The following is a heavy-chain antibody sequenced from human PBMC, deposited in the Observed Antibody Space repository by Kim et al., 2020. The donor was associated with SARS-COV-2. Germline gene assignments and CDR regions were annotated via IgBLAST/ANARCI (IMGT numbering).Heavy chain of an antibody. V-gene: IGHV3-74*01. Sequence: GGSLRLSCAASGFTFSTHWMHWVRQAPGKGLVWVSRINNDGSTTNYADSVKGRFTISRDNAKNTLYLQMNSLRAEDTAVYSCVTGGSGYFHQWGQGTLVTVPS. CDR1: GFTFSTHW. J-gene: IGHJ1*01. CDR2: INNDGSTT. CDR3: VTGGSGYFHQ. D-gene: IGHD3-22*01.